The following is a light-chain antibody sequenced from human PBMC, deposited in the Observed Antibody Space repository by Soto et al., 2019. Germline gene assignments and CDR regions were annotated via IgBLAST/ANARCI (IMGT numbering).Light chain of an antibody. CDR2: GAS. Sequence: EIVLTQSPATLSLSPGERATLSCRASESVSSIYVAWYQQKPGQAPTLLIYGASTRATGIPDRFSGSGSGTDFTLTIDSLEPEDFAVYYCQHSLNPKTFGQGTKVDIK. CDR1: ESVSSIY. J-gene: IGKJ1*01. CDR3: QHSLNPKT. V-gene: IGKV3-20*01.